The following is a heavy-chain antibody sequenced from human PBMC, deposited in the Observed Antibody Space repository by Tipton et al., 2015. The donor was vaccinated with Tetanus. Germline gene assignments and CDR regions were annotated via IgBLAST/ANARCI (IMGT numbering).Heavy chain of an antibody. J-gene: IGHJ4*02. Sequence: GLVKPSETLSLTCAVSGGSSSSFYWSWIRQPPGKGLEWIGEINQRGGISYHPSLKSRVTISADTSRNQFSLTLSSVTAADTAVYYCARGSGWADFWGQGTQVTVSS. CDR1: GGSSSSFY. V-gene: IGHV4-34*01. D-gene: IGHD6-19*01. CDR2: INQRGGI. CDR3: ARGSGWADF.